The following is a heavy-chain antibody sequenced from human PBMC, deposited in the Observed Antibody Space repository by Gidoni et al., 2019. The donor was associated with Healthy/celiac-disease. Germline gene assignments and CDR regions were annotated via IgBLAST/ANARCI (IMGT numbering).Heavy chain of an antibody. J-gene: IGHJ4*02. D-gene: IGHD3-22*01. V-gene: IGHV3-30*18. CDR2: ISYDGSNK. CDR1: GFPFSSYG. Sequence: QVQLVESGGGVVQPGRSLRLSCAASGFPFSSYGMHWVRQAPGKGLEWVAVISYDGSNKYYADSVKGRFTISRDNSKNTLYLQMNSLRAEDTAVYYCANQDSSGYHFDYWGQGTLVTVSS. CDR3: ANQDSSGYHFDY.